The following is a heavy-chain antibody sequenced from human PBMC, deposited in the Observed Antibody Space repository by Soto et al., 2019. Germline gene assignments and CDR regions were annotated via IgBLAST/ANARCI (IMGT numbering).Heavy chain of an antibody. CDR3: ARQNSSGWYGLSADY. D-gene: IGHD6-19*01. CDR1: GGSISSYY. V-gene: IGHV4-59*08. CDR2: IYYSGST. Sequence: SETLSLTCTVSGGSISSYYWSWIRQPPGKGLEWIGYIYYSGSTNYNPSLKSRVTISVDTSKNQFSLKLSSVTAADTAVYYCARQNSSGWYGLSADYWGQGTLVTVS. J-gene: IGHJ4*02.